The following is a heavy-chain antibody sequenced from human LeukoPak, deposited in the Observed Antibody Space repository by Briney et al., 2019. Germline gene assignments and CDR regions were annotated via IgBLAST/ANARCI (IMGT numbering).Heavy chain of an antibody. Sequence: SETLSLTCTVSGGSISSSRYYWSWIRQPPGKGREWIGSIYYSGSTYYNPSLKSRVTISVDTSKNQFSLKLSSVTAADTAVYYCARHLIAVAGNYFDYWGQGTLVTVSS. CDR1: GGSISSSRYY. V-gene: IGHV4-39*01. D-gene: IGHD6-19*01. CDR3: ARHLIAVAGNYFDY. J-gene: IGHJ4*02. CDR2: IYYSGST.